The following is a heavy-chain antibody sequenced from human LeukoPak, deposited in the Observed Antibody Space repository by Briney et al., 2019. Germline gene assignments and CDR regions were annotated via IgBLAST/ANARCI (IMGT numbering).Heavy chain of an antibody. V-gene: IGHV1-69*05. CDR3: ARAGSDSSSWYVDWFDP. Sequence: GASVKVSCKASGGTFSSYAISWVRQAPGQGLEWMGGIIPIFGTANYAQKLQGRVTMTTDTSTSTAYMELRSLRSDDTAVYYCARAGSDSSSWYVDWFDPWGQGTLVTVSS. CDR1: GGTFSSYA. CDR2: IIPIFGTA. D-gene: IGHD6-13*01. J-gene: IGHJ5*02.